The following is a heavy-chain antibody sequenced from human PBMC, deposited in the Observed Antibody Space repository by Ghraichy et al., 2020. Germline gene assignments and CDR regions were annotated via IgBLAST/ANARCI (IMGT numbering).Heavy chain of an antibody. V-gene: IGHV4-59*01. Sequence: SETLSLTCTVSGGSISSYYWSWIRQPPGKGLEWIGYIYYSGSTNYNPSLKSRVTISVDTSKNQFSLKLSSVTAADTAVYYCARGRRGWAGDMDWFDPWGQGTLVTVSS. CDR2: IYYSGST. CDR1: GGSISSYY. J-gene: IGHJ5*02. CDR3: ARGRRGWAGDMDWFDP. D-gene: IGHD2-15*01.